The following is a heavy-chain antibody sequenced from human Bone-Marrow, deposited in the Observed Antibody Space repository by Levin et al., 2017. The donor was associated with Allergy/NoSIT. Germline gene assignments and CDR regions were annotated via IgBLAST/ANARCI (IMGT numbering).Heavy chain of an antibody. D-gene: IGHD6-13*01. CDR3: ARGGTSSNDY. J-gene: IGHJ4*02. CDR2: IDPTRGDT. V-gene: IGHV1-2*02. CDR1: GYTFTDYY. Sequence: PGESLKISCTVSGYTFTDYYIHWVRQTPGQGLEWIGWIDPTRGDTKFAEKFHARVVLTRNSSINTAYMELGRLRSDDAALYYCARGGTSSNDYWGQGTLVTVSS.